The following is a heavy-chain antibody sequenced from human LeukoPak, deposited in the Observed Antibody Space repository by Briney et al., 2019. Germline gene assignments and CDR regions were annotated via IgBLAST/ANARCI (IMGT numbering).Heavy chain of an antibody. J-gene: IGHJ4*02. Sequence: PGRSLRLSCAASGFTFSSYGMHWVRQAPGKGLEWVAVISYDGSNKYYADSVKGQFTISRDNSKNTLYLQMNSLRAEDTAVYYCAKERTLGYCSGGSCQQPPDYWGQGTLVTVSS. D-gene: IGHD2-15*01. CDR2: ISYDGSNK. CDR1: GFTFSSYG. V-gene: IGHV3-30*18. CDR3: AKERTLGYCSGGSCQQPPDY.